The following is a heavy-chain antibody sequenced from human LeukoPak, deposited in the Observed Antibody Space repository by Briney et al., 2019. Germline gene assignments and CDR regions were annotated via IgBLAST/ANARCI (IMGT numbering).Heavy chain of an antibody. CDR1: GFTFGSHW. CDR3: ARAGGGYCSGINCGQWFDP. CDR2: INGDGSTT. D-gene: IGHD2-15*01. Sequence: GGSLRLSCAASGFTFGSHWMNWVRRAPGKGPVWVSRINGDGSTTVYADSVQGRFSISRDNAKSTLYLHMNSLRAEDTAVYYCARAGGGYCSGINCGQWFDPWGQGTLVTVSS. V-gene: IGHV3-74*01. J-gene: IGHJ5*02.